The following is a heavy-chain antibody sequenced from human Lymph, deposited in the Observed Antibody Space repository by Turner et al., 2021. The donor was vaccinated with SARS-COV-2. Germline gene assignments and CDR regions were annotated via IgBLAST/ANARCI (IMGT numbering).Heavy chain of an antibody. CDR1: GFTFSSYA. J-gene: IGHJ4*02. V-gene: IGHV3-23*01. Sequence: EVQLLESGGGLVQPGGSLRLSYAASGFTFSSYAMSWVRQAPGKGLEWVSTLSGSGGSTYYADSVKGRFTISRDNPNNTLYLQMNSLRAEDTAVYYCAKNEMAMIVVLITLFDYWGQGTLVTVSS. CDR3: AKNEMAMIVVLITLFDY. CDR2: LSGSGGST. D-gene: IGHD3-22*01.